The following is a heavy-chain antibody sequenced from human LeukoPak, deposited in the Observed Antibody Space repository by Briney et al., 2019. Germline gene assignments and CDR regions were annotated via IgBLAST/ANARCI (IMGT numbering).Heavy chain of an antibody. D-gene: IGHD3-3*01. V-gene: IGHV1-8*03. CDR2: MNPNSGNT. CDR3: ARVTYYDFWSGWSGAFDI. Sequence: ASVKVSCKASGYTFTSYDINWVRQATGQGLEWMGWMNPNSGNTGYAQKFQGRVSITRNTSISTAYMELSSLRSEDTAVYYCARVTYYDFWSGWSGAFDIWGQGTMVTVSS. J-gene: IGHJ3*02. CDR1: GYTFTSYD.